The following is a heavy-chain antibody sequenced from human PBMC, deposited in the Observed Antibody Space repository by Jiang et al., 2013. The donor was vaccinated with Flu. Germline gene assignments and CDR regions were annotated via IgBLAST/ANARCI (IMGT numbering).Heavy chain of an antibody. V-gene: IGHV1-45*02. CDR2: ITPFNGNT. CDR3: ATVGAYYYDSSGYPLDY. D-gene: IGHD3-22*01. Sequence: KKTGSSVKVSCKASGYTFTYRYLHWVRQAPGQALEWMGWITPFNGNTNYARKFQDRVTITRDRSMSTAYMELSSLRSEDTAVYYCATVGAYYYDSSGYPLDYWGQGTLVTVSS. CDR1: GYTFTYRY. J-gene: IGHJ4*02.